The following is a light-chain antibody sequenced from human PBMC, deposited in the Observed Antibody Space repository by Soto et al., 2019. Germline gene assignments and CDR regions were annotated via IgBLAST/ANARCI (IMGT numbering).Light chain of an antibody. Sequence: EIVLTQSPGTLSLSPWERATRSCRASQSVSSSYLAWYQQKPGQAPRLLIYGASSRATGIPDRFSGSGSGTDFTLTISILEPEDFAVYDCQQYGSSPPITFGQGTRLEIK. CDR1: QSVSSSY. CDR3: QQYGSSPPIT. V-gene: IGKV3-20*01. CDR2: GAS. J-gene: IGKJ5*01.